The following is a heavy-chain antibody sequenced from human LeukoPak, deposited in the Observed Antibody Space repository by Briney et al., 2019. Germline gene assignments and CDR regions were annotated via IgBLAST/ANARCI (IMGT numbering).Heavy chain of an antibody. CDR2: ISSSSTI. CDR1: GFTFSSYS. V-gene: IGHV3-48*01. J-gene: IGHJ4*02. Sequence: AGGSLRLSCAASGFTFSSYSMNWVRQAPGKGLEWVSYISSSSTIYYADSVKGRFTISRDNAKNSLYLQMNSLRAEDTAVYYCARGQLAGYWGQGTLVTVSS. D-gene: IGHD6-13*01. CDR3: ARGQLAGY.